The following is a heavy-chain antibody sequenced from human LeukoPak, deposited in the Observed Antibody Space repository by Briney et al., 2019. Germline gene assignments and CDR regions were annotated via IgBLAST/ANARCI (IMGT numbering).Heavy chain of an antibody. CDR2: INPSGGST. D-gene: IGHD6-19*01. Sequence: ASVKVSCKASGYTFTSYAMHWVRQAPGQGLEWMGIINPSGGSTSYAQKFQGRVTMTRDTSTSTVYMELSSLRSEDTAVYYCARAQAWDSSDPNWFDPWGQGTLVTVSS. CDR1: GYTFTSYA. J-gene: IGHJ5*02. V-gene: IGHV1-46*01. CDR3: ARAQAWDSSDPNWFDP.